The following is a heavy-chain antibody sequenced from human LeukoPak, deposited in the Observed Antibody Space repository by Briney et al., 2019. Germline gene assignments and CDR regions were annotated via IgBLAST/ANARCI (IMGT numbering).Heavy chain of an antibody. J-gene: IGHJ4*02. CDR3: ARSDYYDSSGYSGY. CDR2: ISAYNGNT. D-gene: IGHD3-22*01. Sequence: SVKVSCKASGYTFTSYGISWVRQAPGQGLEWMGWISAYNGNTNYAQKLQGRVTMTTDTSTSTAYMELRSLRSDDTAVYYCARSDYYDSSGYSGYWGQGTLVTVSS. CDR1: GYTFTSYG. V-gene: IGHV1-18*01.